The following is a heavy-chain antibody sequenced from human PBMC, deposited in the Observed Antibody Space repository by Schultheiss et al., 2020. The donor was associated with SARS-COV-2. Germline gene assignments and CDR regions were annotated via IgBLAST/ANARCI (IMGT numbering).Heavy chain of an antibody. Sequence: GSLRLSCAASEFTFSSYDMHWVRQPPGKGLEWIGEINHSGSTNYNPSLKSRVTISVDTSKNQFSLKLSSVTAADTAVYYCAVTLRADRSGSAEYFQHWGQGTLVTVSS. CDR1: EFTFSSYD. J-gene: IGHJ1*01. V-gene: IGHV4-34*08. D-gene: IGHD2-15*01. CDR3: AVTLRADRSGSAEYFQH. CDR2: INHSGST.